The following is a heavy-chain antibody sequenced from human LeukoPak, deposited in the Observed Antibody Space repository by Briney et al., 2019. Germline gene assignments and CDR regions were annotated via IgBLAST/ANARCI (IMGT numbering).Heavy chain of an antibody. J-gene: IGHJ6*02. CDR1: GFTFSSYA. CDR3: ARGNYGLDV. CDR2: IGLSDTTI. Sequence: GGSLRLSCAASGFTFSSYAMSWIRQAPGKGLEWVSYIGLSDTTIYYADSVKGRFTISRDNARNSLYLQMNSLRAEDTAVYYCARGNYGLDVWGQGTTVTVSS. V-gene: IGHV3-11*01.